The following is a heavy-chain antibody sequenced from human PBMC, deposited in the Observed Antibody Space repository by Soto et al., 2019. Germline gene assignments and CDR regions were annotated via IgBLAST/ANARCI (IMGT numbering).Heavy chain of an antibody. D-gene: IGHD2-21*02. CDR1: GDSISNYY. Sequence: SETLSLTCTVSGDSISNYYWSWIRQPPGRGLEWIGYIHDSGNINYNPSLKSRVTISVHTSKNQFSLKLSSVTAADTAVYYCARPNCAGDCKSGYGYLEVWGQGTTVTVSS. CDR3: ARPNCAGDCKSGYGYLEV. J-gene: IGHJ6*02. V-gene: IGHV4-59*08. CDR2: IHDSGNI.